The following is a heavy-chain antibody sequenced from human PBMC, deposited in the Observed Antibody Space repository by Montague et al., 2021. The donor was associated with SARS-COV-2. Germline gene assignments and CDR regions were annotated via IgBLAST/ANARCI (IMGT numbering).Heavy chain of an antibody. D-gene: IGHD3-9*01. CDR1: GGSISHYY. CDR2: IYSSGGT. Sequence: SQTLSLTWAVSGGSISHYYWSWIRQPPGKGLEWIGYIYSSGGTNYNPTLKSRVTLSLDAAKNHFSLRLSSVTAADTAVYYCARRTDILTGYYDYWGQGTLVTVSS. J-gene: IGHJ4*02. CDR3: ARRTDILTGYYDY. V-gene: IGHV4-59*01.